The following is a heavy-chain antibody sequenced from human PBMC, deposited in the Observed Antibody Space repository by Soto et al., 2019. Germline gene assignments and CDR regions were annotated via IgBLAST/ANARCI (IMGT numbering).Heavy chain of an antibody. CDR2: IITIFGTA. V-gene: IGHV1-69*01. Sequence: QVQLVQSGAEVRKPGSSVKFSCNASGGTFSRHAISWVRQAPGQGLAWMGGIITIFGTANHAQKFQGRVTIIADESTSTVYMELSSLRSEDTAMDYCARGWGYDSNDYYYAYWGQGTLVIVSS. CDR3: ARGWGYDSNDYYYAY. CDR1: GGTFSRHA. J-gene: IGHJ4*02. D-gene: IGHD3-22*01.